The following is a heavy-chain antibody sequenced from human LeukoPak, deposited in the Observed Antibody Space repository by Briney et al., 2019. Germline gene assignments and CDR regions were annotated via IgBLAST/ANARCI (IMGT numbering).Heavy chain of an antibody. CDR3: ASLEVRAHYYYYYMDV. D-gene: IGHD3-10*01. Sequence: PSETLSLTCAVHGGSFSGYYWSWIRQPPGKGLEWIGGINHSGSTNCNPSLKSRVTISVDTSKNQFSLKLSSVTAADTAVYYCASLEVRAHYYYYYMDVWGKGTTVTVSS. CDR2: INHSGST. V-gene: IGHV4-34*01. J-gene: IGHJ6*03. CDR1: GGSFSGYY.